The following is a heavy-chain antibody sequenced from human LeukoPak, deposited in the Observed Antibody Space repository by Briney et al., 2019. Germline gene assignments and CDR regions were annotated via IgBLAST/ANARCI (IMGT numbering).Heavy chain of an antibody. V-gene: IGHV4-4*07. D-gene: IGHD2-2*01. CDR1: GGSISSYY. CDR3: ARDPRYCSSTSCFDWFDP. Sequence: SETLSLTCTVSGGSISSYYWGWIRQPAGKGLEWIGRIYTSGSTNYNPSLKSRVTMSVDTSKNQFSLKLSSVTAADTAVYYCARDPRYCSSTSCFDWFDPWGQGTLVTVSS. CDR2: IYTSGST. J-gene: IGHJ5*02.